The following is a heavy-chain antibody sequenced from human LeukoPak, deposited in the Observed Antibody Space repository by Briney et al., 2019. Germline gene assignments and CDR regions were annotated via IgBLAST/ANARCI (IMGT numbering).Heavy chain of an antibody. CDR3: ARDYGDFYYYGMDV. Sequence: GGSLRLSCAASGFTFSSYEMNWVRQAPGKGLEWVSYISSSGSTIYYADSVKGRFTISRDNAKNSLYLQMNSLRAKDTAVYHCARDYGDFYYYGMDVWGKGTTVTVSS. D-gene: IGHD4-17*01. CDR2: ISSSGSTI. J-gene: IGHJ6*04. V-gene: IGHV3-48*03. CDR1: GFTFSSYE.